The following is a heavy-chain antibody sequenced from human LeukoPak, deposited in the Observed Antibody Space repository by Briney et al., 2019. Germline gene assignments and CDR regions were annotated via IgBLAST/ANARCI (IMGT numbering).Heavy chain of an antibody. D-gene: IGHD1-26*01. Sequence: PGGSLRLSCSATGFTLSNYPMHWVRQAPGKGLEYVSAISSNGGSTYYADCVKGRFTISRDNSKNTLYLQMSSLRAEDTGVYYCVKGGGGGSYFAWDYWGQGTLVTVSS. J-gene: IGHJ4*02. CDR3: VKGGGGGSYFAWDY. CDR2: ISSNGGST. CDR1: GFTLSNYP. V-gene: IGHV3-64D*06.